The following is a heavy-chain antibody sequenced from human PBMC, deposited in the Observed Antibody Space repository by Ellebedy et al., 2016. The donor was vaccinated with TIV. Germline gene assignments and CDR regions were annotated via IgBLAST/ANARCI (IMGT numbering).Heavy chain of an antibody. CDR1: GSSISSGYY. CDR3: ARVLTRGTTTFDY. V-gene: IGHV4-31*03. Sequence: MPSETLSLTCSVSGSSISSGYYWSWIRQHPGKGLEWIGYIHHDGTNYYNPSLRSRVTISVDTSKNQFSLKLSSVTAADTAVYYCARVLTRGTTTFDYWGQGTLVTVSS. CDR2: IHHDGTN. D-gene: IGHD1-7*01. J-gene: IGHJ4*02.